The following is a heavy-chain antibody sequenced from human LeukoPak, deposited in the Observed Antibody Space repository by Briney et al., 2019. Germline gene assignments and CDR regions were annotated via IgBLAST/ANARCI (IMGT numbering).Heavy chain of an antibody. Sequence: AASVKVSCKASGGTFSSYAISWVRQAPGQGLEWMGGIIPIFGTANYAQKFQGRVTITADESTSTAYMELSSLRSEDTAVYYCARADERIAAAAPYFDYWGQGTLVTVSS. CDR3: ARADERIAAAAPYFDY. D-gene: IGHD6-13*01. J-gene: IGHJ4*02. V-gene: IGHV1-69*13. CDR1: GGTFSSYA. CDR2: IIPIFGTA.